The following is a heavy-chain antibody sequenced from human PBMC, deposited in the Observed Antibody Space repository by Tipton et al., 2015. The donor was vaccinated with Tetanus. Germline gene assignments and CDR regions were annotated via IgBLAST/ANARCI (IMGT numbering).Heavy chain of an antibody. CDR2: IYPGDSDT. CDR1: GYIFTNYW. Sequence: QLVQSGGEVKKPGESLKISCKGSGYIFTNYWIGWVRQKPGKGLEWMGIIYPGDSDTRYSPSFQGQVTLSADKSITTAYLQWNSLKASDAAMYYCARTGSPFDYWGQGTPVTVPS. D-gene: IGHD3-10*01. CDR3: ARTGSPFDY. J-gene: IGHJ4*02. V-gene: IGHV5-51*01.